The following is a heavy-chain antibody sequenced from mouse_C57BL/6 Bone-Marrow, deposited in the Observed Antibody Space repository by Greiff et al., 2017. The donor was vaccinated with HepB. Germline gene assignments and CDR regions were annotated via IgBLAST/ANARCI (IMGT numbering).Heavy chain of an antibody. CDR3: ARGLWYPFDY. D-gene: IGHD2-1*01. CDR1: GYTFTSYG. J-gene: IGHJ2*01. Sequence: QVQLKQSGAELARPGASVKLSCKASGYTFTSYGISWVKQRTGQGLEWIGEIYPRSGNTYYNEKFKGKATLTADKSSSTAYMELRSLTSEDSAVYFCARGLWYPFDYWGQGTTLTVSS. CDR2: IYPRSGNT. V-gene: IGHV1-81*01.